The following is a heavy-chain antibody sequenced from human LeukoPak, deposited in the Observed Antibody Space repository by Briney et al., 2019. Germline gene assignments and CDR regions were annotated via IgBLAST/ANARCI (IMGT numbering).Heavy chain of an antibody. CDR2: FTYTGTI. V-gene: IGHV4-39*01. CDR1: GGSMISTDHF. CDR3: ARQGVVPNKAGWYFDL. Sequence: PSETLSLTCILSGGSMISTDHFCGWIRQPPGKGLEWLGSFTYTGTIFYSPSIKSRGTISIDTSKNQFSLKIRSVTAEDTAVYYCARQGVVPNKAGWYFDLWGRGALVTVSS. D-gene: IGHD3-10*01. J-gene: IGHJ2*01.